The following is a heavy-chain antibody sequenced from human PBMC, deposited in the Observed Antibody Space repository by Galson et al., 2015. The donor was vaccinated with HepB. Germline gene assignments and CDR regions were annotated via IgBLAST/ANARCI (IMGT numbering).Heavy chain of an antibody. J-gene: IGHJ4*02. V-gene: IGHV3-9*01. D-gene: IGHD1-26*01. CDR3: ARDRVDRSGSDYFDY. CDR2: ISWNSGSI. Sequence: SLRFSCAASGFTFDDYAMHWVRQAPGKGLEWVSGISWNSGSIGYADSVKGRFTISRDNAKNSLYLQMNSLRAADTAVYYCARDRVDRSGSDYFDYWGQGTLVTVSS. CDR1: GFTFDDYA.